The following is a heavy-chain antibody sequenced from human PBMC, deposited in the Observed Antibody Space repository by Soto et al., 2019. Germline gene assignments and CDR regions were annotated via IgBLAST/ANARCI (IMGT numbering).Heavy chain of an antibody. CDR1: GYMFSTYD. CDR2: LNPNSGNT. J-gene: IGHJ5*02. D-gene: IGHD1-20*01. V-gene: IGHV1-8*01. CDR3: ARDHRYNWNDEGWFDP. Sequence: VQLVQFGAEVKKPGASVKVSCKASGYMFSTYDINWVRQAPGQGLEWMGWLNPNSGNTGYAQKFQGRVTMTRNTSINTAYMELSSLGSDDTAVYYCARDHRYNWNDEGWFDPWGQGTLVTVSS.